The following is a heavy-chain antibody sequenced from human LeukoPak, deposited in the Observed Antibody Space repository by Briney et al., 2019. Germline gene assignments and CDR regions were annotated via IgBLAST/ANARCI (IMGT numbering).Heavy chain of an antibody. CDR3: AMKAVPRPRLYDAFDF. CDR2: IDTTSSTI. D-gene: IGHD2-2*02. Sequence: GGSLRLSCAASGFTFSSYEMNWVRQAPGKGLEWVSYIDTTSSTIYYADSVKGRFTISRDNAKNSLYLQMNSLRADDTAVYYCAMKAVPRPRLYDAFDFWGQGTVVTVSS. CDR1: GFTFSSYE. V-gene: IGHV3-48*03. J-gene: IGHJ3*01.